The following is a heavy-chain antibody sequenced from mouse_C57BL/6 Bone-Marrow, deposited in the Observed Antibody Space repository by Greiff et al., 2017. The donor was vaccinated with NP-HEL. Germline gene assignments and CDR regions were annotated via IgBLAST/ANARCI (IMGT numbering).Heavy chain of an antibody. CDR3: ARNYYGSGYFDY. CDR1: GYTFTNYW. V-gene: IGHV1-72*01. D-gene: IGHD1-1*01. Sequence: QVQLQQPGAELVKPGASVKLSCKASGYTFTNYWMHWVKQRPGRGLEWLGRIDPNSGGTKYNEKFTGKATLTVDTPSSTAYMQLSSLTSEDSAVYYGARNYYGSGYFDYWGQGTTLTVSS. CDR2: IDPNSGGT. J-gene: IGHJ2*01.